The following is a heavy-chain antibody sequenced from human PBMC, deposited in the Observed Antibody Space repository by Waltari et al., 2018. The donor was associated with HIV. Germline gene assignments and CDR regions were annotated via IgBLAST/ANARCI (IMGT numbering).Heavy chain of an antibody. J-gene: IGHJ5*02. Sequence: QVQLVQSGAEVKKPGASVKVSCKASGYTFTGYYMHWVRQAPGQGLEWMGWINPNRGATKYAQKFQGRVTMTRDTSISTAYMELNSLRSHDTAVYYCARPLPYCSTSSCPYFDPWGQGTLVTVSS. D-gene: IGHD2-2*01. CDR2: INPNRGAT. V-gene: IGHV1-2*02. CDR3: ARPLPYCSTSSCPYFDP. CDR1: GYTFTGYY.